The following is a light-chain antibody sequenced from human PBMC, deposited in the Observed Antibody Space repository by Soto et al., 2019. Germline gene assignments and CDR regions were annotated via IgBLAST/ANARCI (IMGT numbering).Light chain of an antibody. J-gene: IGKJ1*01. Sequence: DIQMTQSPSTLSASVGDRVTITCRASRTLSGWLAWYQQKPGRAPKLLIYKASNLESGVPARFSGNGSGTDFTLSISRLQPDDFATYYCQQHTSFHWTVGQGTKVEIK. CDR1: RTLSGW. V-gene: IGKV1-5*03. CDR3: QQHTSFHWT. CDR2: KAS.